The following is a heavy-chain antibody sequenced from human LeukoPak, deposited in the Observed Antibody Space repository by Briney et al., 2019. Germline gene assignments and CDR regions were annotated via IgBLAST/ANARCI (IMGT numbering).Heavy chain of an antibody. Sequence: ASVKVSCKASGYSFTSYGISWVRQAPGQGLEWMGWISAYNGNTNYAQKLQGRVTMTTDTSTSTAYTELRSLRSDDTAVYYCARVWLVTASPYFEYWGQGTLVTVSS. V-gene: IGHV1-18*01. CDR1: GYSFTSYG. J-gene: IGHJ4*02. CDR3: ARVWLVTASPYFEY. D-gene: IGHD2-21*02. CDR2: ISAYNGNT.